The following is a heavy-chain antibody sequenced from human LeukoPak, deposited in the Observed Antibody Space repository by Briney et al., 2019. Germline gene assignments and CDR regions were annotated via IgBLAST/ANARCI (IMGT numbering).Heavy chain of an antibody. CDR2: IYYSGST. J-gene: IGHJ4*02. CDR3: ARISGSYSL. CDR1: GGSISSYY. Sequence: SETLSLTCTVSGGSISSYYWSWIRQPPGKGLEWIGYIYYSGSTNYNPSLKSRVTISVDTSKNQFSLRLSSVTAADTAIYFCARISGSYSLWGQGTLVTVSS. V-gene: IGHV4-59*01. D-gene: IGHD1-26*01.